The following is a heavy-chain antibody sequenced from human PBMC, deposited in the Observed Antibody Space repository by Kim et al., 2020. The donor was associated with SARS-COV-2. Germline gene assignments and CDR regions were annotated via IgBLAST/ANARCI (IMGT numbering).Heavy chain of an antibody. CDR3: AAPPGFWSGYYDY. V-gene: IGHV1-24*01. J-gene: IGHJ4*02. Sequence: YAHKFQGRITMTEDTSTDTAYMELSSLGSEDTAVYYCAAPPGFWSGYYDYWGQGTLVTVSS. D-gene: IGHD3-3*01.